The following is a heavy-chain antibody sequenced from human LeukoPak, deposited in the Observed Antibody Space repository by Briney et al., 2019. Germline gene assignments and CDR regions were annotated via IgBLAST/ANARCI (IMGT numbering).Heavy chain of an antibody. Sequence: GGSLRLSCAASGFIFSTYGMHWVRQAPGKGLEWVAFIRSDGSDKYYAGSVKGRFTISRDNSKNTLYLQMNSLRAEDTAVYYCAKDFTMIAEGAFDIWGQGTMVTVSS. CDR3: AKDFTMIAEGAFDI. V-gene: IGHV3-30*02. CDR1: GFIFSTYG. J-gene: IGHJ3*02. CDR2: IRSDGSDK. D-gene: IGHD3-22*01.